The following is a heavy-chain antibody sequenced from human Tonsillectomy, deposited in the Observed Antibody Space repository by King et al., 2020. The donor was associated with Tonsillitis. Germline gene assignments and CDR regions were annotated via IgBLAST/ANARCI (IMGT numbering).Heavy chain of an antibody. J-gene: IGHJ1*01. CDR2: IYYSGST. Sequence: QLQESGPGLVKPSQTLSLTCTVSGGSISSGGYYWSWIRQHPGKGLEWIGYIYYSGSTYYNPSLKSRVTISVDTSKNQFSLKLSPVTAADTAVYYCARDDRDYYGFTRFQHWGQGTLVTVSS. CDR3: ARDDRDYYGFTRFQH. D-gene: IGHD3-10*01. V-gene: IGHV4-31*03. CDR1: GGSISSGGYY.